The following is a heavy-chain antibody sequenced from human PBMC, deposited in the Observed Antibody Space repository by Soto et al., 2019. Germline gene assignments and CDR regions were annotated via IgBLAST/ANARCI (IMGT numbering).Heavy chain of an antibody. CDR1: GFTFSSYG. CDR3: AKDKWLAAADPFDY. J-gene: IGHJ4*02. Sequence: QVQLVESGGGVVQPGRSLRLSCAASGFTFSSYGMHWVRQAPGKGLEWVAVISYDGSNKYYADSVKGRFTISRDNSKNTLYLQMNSLRAEDTAVYYCAKDKWLAAADPFDYWGQGTLVTVSS. CDR2: ISYDGSNK. D-gene: IGHD6-13*01. V-gene: IGHV3-30*18.